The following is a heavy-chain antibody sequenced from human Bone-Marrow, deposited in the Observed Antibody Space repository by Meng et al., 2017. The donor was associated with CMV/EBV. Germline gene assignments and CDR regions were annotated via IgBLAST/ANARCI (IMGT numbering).Heavy chain of an antibody. J-gene: IGHJ4*02. V-gene: IGHV3-20*03. CDR1: GFTFDDYG. CDR2: IHWNGGGT. Sequence: ASGFTFDDYGMTWVRQAPGKGLEWVSNIHWNGGGTGYVDSVKGRFTISRDNAKNSLYLQMNNLRVEDTAWYYCARRDGSSEYYFDSWGQGTLVTVSS. D-gene: IGHD5-24*01. CDR3: ARRDGSSEYYFDS.